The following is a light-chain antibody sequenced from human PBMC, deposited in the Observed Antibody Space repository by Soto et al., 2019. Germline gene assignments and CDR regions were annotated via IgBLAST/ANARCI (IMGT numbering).Light chain of an antibody. J-gene: IGKJ4*02. CDR3: LQANRFPLP. Sequence: DIQMTQSPSSLSSSVGDRVTITCRASQDISSWFAWYQQKPGKAPKLLIYAASSLQRGVPSRFSRREAGSDIPLAISSLQPEDFATYYVLQANRFPLPFGGGTKVEI. CDR1: QDISSW. V-gene: IGKV1D-12*01. CDR2: AAS.